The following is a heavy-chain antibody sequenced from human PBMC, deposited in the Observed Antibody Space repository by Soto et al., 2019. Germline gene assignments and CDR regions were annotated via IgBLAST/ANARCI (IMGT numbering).Heavy chain of an antibody. D-gene: IGHD2-15*01. CDR2: IYHSGST. CDR1: GGSISSGGYS. V-gene: IGHV4-30-2*01. CDR3: AAGGGLPRYS. J-gene: IGHJ4*02. Sequence: QLQLQESGSGLVKPSQTLSLTCAVSGGSISSGGYSWSWIRQPPGKGLEWIGYIYHSGSTYYNPSLRSRVTISVARSKNQFTLKLSSVTAAHTAVYYCAAGGGLPRYSWGQGTLVTVSS.